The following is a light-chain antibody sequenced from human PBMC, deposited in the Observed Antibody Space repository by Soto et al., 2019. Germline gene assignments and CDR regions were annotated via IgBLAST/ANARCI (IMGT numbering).Light chain of an antibody. Sequence: DTQMTQSPSTLSASVGDRVTITCRASQNINKWLAWYQQKPGKAPKLLIYKASNLESGVPSRFSGSGSGTEFTLTISSLQPDDFATYYCQQYDYHWTFGPGTKVEIK. J-gene: IGKJ1*01. CDR3: QQYDYHWT. CDR2: KAS. V-gene: IGKV1-5*03. CDR1: QNINKW.